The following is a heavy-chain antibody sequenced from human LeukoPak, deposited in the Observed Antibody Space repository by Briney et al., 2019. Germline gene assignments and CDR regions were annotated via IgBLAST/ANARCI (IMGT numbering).Heavy chain of an antibody. J-gene: IGHJ5*02. D-gene: IGHD2-2*03. CDR1: GFTFSSYG. CDR3: AKDGSGYCSSTSCYGWFDP. CDR2: IRYDGSNK. V-gene: IGHV3-30*02. Sequence: GGSLRLSCAASGFTFSSYGMHWVRQAPGKGLEWVAFIRYDGSNKYYADSVKGRFTISRDNSKNTLYLQMNNLRAEDTAVYYCAKDGSGYCSSTSCYGWFDPWGQGTLVTVSS.